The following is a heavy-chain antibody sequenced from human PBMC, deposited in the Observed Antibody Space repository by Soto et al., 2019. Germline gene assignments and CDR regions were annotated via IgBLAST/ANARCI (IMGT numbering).Heavy chain of an antibody. CDR1: GFNFSSYA. V-gene: IGHV3-23*01. CDR3: AKASAVSLWFGELLYAFDYGMDV. J-gene: IGHJ6*02. D-gene: IGHD3-10*01. Sequence: GGSLRISCAASGFNFSSYAMSWVRQAPGKGLEWVSAISGSGGSTYYADSVKGRFTISRDNSKNTLYLQMNSLRAEDTAVYYCAKASAVSLWFGELLYAFDYGMDVWGQGTTVTVSS. CDR2: ISGSGGST.